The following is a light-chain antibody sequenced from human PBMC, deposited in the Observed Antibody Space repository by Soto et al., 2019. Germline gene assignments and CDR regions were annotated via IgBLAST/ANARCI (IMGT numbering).Light chain of an antibody. CDR3: KHYGGART. CDR1: ERISGW. Sequence: IQMTQSPATLSASVGDRFAIAIRASERISGWLAWYQQMPGKAPNLLIYEASTLESGLPSRFSGSGSATEFILTISSLPPDQSATYHCKHYGGARTFGQGHTV. V-gene: IGKV1-5*03. J-gene: IGKJ1*01. CDR2: EAS.